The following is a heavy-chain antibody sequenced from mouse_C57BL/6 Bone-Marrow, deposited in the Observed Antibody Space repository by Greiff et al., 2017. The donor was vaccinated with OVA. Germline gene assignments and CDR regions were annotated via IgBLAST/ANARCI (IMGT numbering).Heavy chain of an antibody. J-gene: IGHJ4*01. CDR3: AKVTTVDAMDY. Sequence: VQLQQSGAELVRPGTSVKVSCKASGYAFTTYLIEWVKQRPGQGLEWIGVINPGSGGTNYNEKFKGKATLTADKSSSTAYMQLSSLTSEDSAVYFCAKVTTVDAMDYWGQGTSVTVSS. CDR1: GYAFTTYL. V-gene: IGHV1-54*01. D-gene: IGHD1-1*01. CDR2: INPGSGGT.